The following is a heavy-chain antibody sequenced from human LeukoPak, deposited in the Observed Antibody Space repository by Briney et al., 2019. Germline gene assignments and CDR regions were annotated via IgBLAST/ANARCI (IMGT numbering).Heavy chain of an antibody. V-gene: IGHV4-39*07. CDR2: SSYSGDT. Sequence: PSETLSLTCTLSGGSISSSSHYWGWIRQPPGKGLEWIGSSSYSGDTYYNPSLKSRVSISVDTSKSQFSLKLSSVTAADTAVYYCARDATGFDYWGQGTLVTVSS. CDR1: GGSISSSSHY. CDR3: ARDATGFDY. D-gene: IGHD2-15*01. J-gene: IGHJ4*02.